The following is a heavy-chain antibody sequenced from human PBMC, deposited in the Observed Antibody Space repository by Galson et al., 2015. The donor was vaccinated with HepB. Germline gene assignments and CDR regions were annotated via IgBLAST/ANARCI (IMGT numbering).Heavy chain of an antibody. V-gene: IGHV3-9*03. J-gene: IGHJ6*03. CDR3: AREREFYIDV. CDR1: GFTFDDYA. Sequence: SLRLSCAASGFTFDDYAMHWVRQGPGKGLEWVSGISWNSGSIGYADSVKGRFTFSRDNAKNCLYLQMNSLRAEDMAVYYCAREREFYIDVWGKGTTVTVSS. CDR2: ISWNSGSI.